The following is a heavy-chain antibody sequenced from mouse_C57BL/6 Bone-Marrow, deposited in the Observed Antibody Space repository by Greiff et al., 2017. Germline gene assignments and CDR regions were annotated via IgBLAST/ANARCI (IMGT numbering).Heavy chain of an antibody. J-gene: IGHJ2*01. CDR2: ISDGGSYT. V-gene: IGHV5-4*01. D-gene: IGHD4-1*01. CDR1: GFTFSSYA. CDR3: ARSGANWDFDY. Sequence: EVQLVESGGGLVKPGGSLKLSCAASGFTFSSYAMSWVRQTPEKRLEWVATISDGGSYTYYPDNVQGRFTISRDNAKNNLYLQMSHLKSEDTAMYYCARSGANWDFDYWGQGTTLTVSS.